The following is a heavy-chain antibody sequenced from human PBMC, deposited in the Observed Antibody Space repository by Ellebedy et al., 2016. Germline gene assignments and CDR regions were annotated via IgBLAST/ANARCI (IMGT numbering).Heavy chain of an antibody. CDR1: GGSFSGYY. CDR3: ATTLLDRVVVVAYHWYFDL. J-gene: IGHJ2*01. CDR2: INHSGST. D-gene: IGHD2-15*01. V-gene: IGHV4-34*01. Sequence: SQTLSLTCAVYGGSFSGYYWSWIRQPPGKGLEWIGEINHSGSTNYNPSLKSRVTISVDTSKNQFSLKLSSVTAADTAVYYCATTLLDRVVVVAYHWYFDLWGRGTLVIVSS.